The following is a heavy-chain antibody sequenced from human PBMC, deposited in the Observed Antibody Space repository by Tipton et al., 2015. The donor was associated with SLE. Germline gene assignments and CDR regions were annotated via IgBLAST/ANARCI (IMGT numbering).Heavy chain of an antibody. CDR2: IYYSGST. Sequence: TLSLTCTVSGGSISSYYWSWIRQPPGKGLEWIGYIYYSGSTNYNPSLKSRVTISVDTSKNQFSLKLSSVTAADTAVYYCARLGVDTAMAGDYWGQGTLVTVSS. V-gene: IGHV4-59*12. D-gene: IGHD5-18*01. J-gene: IGHJ4*02. CDR1: GGSISSYY. CDR3: ARLGVDTAMAGDY.